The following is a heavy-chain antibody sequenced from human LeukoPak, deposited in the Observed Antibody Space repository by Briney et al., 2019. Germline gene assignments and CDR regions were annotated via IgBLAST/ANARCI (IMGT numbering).Heavy chain of an antibody. D-gene: IGHD2-21*01. CDR1: GFTFSSYS. V-gene: IGHV3-21*04. CDR3: AREVVSFHTQGAFDI. CDR2: ISSSSSYI. J-gene: IGHJ3*02. Sequence: KPGGSLRLSCAASGFTFSSYSMNWVRQAPGKGLEWVSSISSSSSYIYYADSVKGRFTISRDNAKNSLYLQMNSLRAEDTAVYYCAREVVSFHTQGAFDIWGQGTMVTVSS.